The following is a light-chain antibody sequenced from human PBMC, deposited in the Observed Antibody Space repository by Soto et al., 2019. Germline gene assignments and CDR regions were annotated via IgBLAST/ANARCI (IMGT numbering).Light chain of an antibody. Sequence: EIVLTQSPGTLSLSPGERATLSCRASKSVSSSYLAWYQQKPGQAPRLLIYGASSRATGIPDRFSGSGSGTDFTLTISRLEPEDFAVYYCQQYGSSPTCGQGTKVEIK. V-gene: IGKV3-20*01. CDR3: QQYGSSPT. CDR2: GAS. J-gene: IGKJ1*01. CDR1: KSVSSSY.